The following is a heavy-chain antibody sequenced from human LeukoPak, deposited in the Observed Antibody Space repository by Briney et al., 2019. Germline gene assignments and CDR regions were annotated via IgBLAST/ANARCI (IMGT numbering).Heavy chain of an antibody. D-gene: IGHD4-17*01. J-gene: IGHJ4*02. CDR3: AVRRSVTTFDY. Sequence: GGSLRLSCAASGFILSNNFMTWVRQAPGKGLESVSVIQSDGTTLYADSVKGRFTISRETSTNKLYLQMNSLRAEDTAVYYCAVRRSVTTFDYWGQGTRVTVSS. CDR2: IQSDGTT. V-gene: IGHV3-66*01. CDR1: GFILSNNF.